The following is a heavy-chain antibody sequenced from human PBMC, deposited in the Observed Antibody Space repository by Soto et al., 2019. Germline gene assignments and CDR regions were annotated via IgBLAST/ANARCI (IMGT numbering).Heavy chain of an antibody. Sequence: ASVKVSCKASGYTFTSYGIGWVRQAPGQGLEWMGWISAYNGNTNYAQKLQGRVTMTTDTSTSTAYMELRSLRSNDTAVYYCARLPPPSRGIAAANFDYWGQGTLVTVSS. CDR1: GYTFTSYG. CDR3: ARLPPPSRGIAAANFDY. CDR2: ISAYNGNT. V-gene: IGHV1-18*01. D-gene: IGHD6-13*01. J-gene: IGHJ4*02.